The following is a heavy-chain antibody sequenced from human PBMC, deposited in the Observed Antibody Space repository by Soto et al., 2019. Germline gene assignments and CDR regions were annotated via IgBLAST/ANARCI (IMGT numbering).Heavy chain of an antibody. V-gene: IGHV4-59*01. CDR1: GDSISSYY. CDR2: LYYGRSA. D-gene: IGHD6-19*01. J-gene: IGHJ4*02. CDR3: TTEFGFSSGQNDN. Sequence: SETLSLTCAVSGDSISSYYCMWIRQPPGKGLESIGYLYYGRSANYNPSLKSRVTLSVDTSTNQCSLTLSSMTAADTAVYYCTTEFGFSSGQNDNWGQGTLVTVSS.